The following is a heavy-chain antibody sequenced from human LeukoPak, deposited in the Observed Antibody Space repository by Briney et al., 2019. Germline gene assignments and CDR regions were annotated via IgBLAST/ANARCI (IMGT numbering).Heavy chain of an antibody. CDR3: AKEKGGSGSYYCIDY. V-gene: IGHV3-23*01. CDR1: GFTFSSYA. J-gene: IGHJ4*02. D-gene: IGHD3-10*01. Sequence: PGGSLRLSCAASGFTFSSYAMSWVRQAPGKGLEWVSAISGSGGSTYYADSVKGRFTISRDNSKNALYLQMNSLRAEDTAVYYCAKEKGGSGSYYCIDYWGQGTLVTVSS. CDR2: ISGSGGST.